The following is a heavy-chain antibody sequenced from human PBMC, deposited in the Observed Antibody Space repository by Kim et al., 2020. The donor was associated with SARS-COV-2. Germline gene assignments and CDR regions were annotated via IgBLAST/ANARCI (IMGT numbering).Heavy chain of an antibody. Sequence: IAYAGSVKGRFTISRDNARNSLYLQMNSLRDEDTAVYYCAKGSGYRNFDYWGQGTLVTVSS. D-gene: IGHD3-22*01. V-gene: IGHV3-48*02. J-gene: IGHJ4*02. CDR3: AKGSGYRNFDY. CDR2: I.